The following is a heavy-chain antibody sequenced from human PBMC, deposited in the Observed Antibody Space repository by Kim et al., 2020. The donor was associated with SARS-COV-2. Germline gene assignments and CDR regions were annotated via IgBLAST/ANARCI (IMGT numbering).Heavy chain of an antibody. V-gene: IGHV4-61*01. D-gene: IGHD2-2*01. CDR3: AREAERYCSSTSCYAGAGWFDP. Sequence: SETLSLTCTVSGGSVSSGSYYWSWIRQPPGKGLEWIGYIYYSGSTNYNPSLKSRVTISVDTSKNQFSLKLSSVTAADTAVYYCAREAERYCSSTSCYAGAGWFDPWGQGTLVTVSS. CDR2: IYYSGST. J-gene: IGHJ5*02. CDR1: GGSVSSGSYY.